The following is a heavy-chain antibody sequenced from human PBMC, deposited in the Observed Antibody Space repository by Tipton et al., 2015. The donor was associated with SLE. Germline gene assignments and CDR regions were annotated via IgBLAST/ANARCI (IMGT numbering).Heavy chain of an antibody. V-gene: IGHV3-23*01. D-gene: IGHD3-22*01. CDR2: ISGSGGST. CDR3: ATPGIVGITRGDY. J-gene: IGHJ4*02. CDR1: GFTFSSYA. Sequence: SLRLSCAASGFTFSSYAMSWVRQAPGKGLEWVSAISGSGGSTYYADSVKGRFTISRDNSKNTLYLQMNSLRAEDTAVYYCATPGIVGITRGDYWGQGTLVTVSS.